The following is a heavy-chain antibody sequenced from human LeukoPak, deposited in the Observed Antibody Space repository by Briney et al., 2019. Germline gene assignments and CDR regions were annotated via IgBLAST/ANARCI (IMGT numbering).Heavy chain of an antibody. V-gene: IGHV3-48*01. CDR2: ISSSSSTI. J-gene: IGHJ3*02. D-gene: IGHD3-22*01. Sequence: GSLRLSCAASGFTFSSYGMNWVRQAPGKGLEWVSYISSSSSTIYYADSVKGRFTISRDNAKNSLYLQMNSLRAEDTAVYYCARESPYYYDSSGHFDIWGQGTMVTVSS. CDR3: ARESPYYYDSSGHFDI. CDR1: GFTFSSYG.